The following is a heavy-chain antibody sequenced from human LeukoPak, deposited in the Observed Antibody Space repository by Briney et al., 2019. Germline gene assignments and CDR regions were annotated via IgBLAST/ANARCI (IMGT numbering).Heavy chain of an antibody. J-gene: IGHJ4*02. D-gene: IGHD5-24*01. V-gene: IGHV4-30-4*08. Sequence: SWVRQPPGKGLEWIGYIYYSGSTYYNPSLKSRVTISVDTSKNQFSLKLSSVTAADTAVYYCARVSQRWLQLRGWGEFDYLGQGTLVTVSS. CDR3: ARVSQRWLQLRGWGEFDY. CDR2: IYYSGST.